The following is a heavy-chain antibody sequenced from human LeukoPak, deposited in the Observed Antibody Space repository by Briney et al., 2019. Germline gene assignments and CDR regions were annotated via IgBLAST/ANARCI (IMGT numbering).Heavy chain of an antibody. CDR2: MNPNSGNT. Sequence: ASVKVSCKASGYTFTSYDINWVRQATGQGLEWMGWMNPNSGNTGYAQKFQGRVTMTRNTSTSTAYMERSSLRSEDTAVYYCASMVVTAVAIFDYWGQGTLVTVSS. CDR1: GYTFTSYD. J-gene: IGHJ4*02. D-gene: IGHD2-21*02. V-gene: IGHV1-8*01. CDR3: ASMVVTAVAIFDY.